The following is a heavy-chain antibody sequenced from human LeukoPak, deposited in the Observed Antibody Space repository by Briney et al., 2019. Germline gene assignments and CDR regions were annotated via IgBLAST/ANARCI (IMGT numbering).Heavy chain of an antibody. V-gene: IGHV3-21*01. Sequence: SGGSLRLSCAASGFTFSSYSMNWVRQAPGKGLEWVSSISSSSSYIYYADSVKGRFTISRDNAKNSLYLQMNSLRAEDTAVYYCASRRAYYCGSGSYYFDYWGQGTLVTVSS. D-gene: IGHD3-10*01. J-gene: IGHJ4*02. CDR1: GFTFSSYS. CDR3: ASRRAYYCGSGSYYFDY. CDR2: ISSSSSYI.